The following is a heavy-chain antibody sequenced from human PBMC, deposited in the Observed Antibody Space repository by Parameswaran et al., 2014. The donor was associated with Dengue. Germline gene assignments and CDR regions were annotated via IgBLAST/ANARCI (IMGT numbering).Heavy chain of an antibody. CDR1: GGTFSSYA. D-gene: IGHD1-26*01. V-gene: IGHV1-69*04. Sequence: SVKVSCKASGGTFSSYAISWVRQAPGQGLEWMERIIPILGIANYAQKFQGRVTITADKSTSTAYMELSSLRSEDTAVYYCAISRLLVFDYWGQGTLVTVSS. CDR2: IIPILGIA. CDR3: AISRLLVFDY. J-gene: IGHJ4*02.